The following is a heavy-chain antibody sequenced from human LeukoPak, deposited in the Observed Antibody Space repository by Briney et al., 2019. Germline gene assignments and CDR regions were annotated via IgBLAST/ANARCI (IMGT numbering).Heavy chain of an antibody. Sequence: PSETLSLTCVVSGVSVSSTNNVWDWLRQAPGKGREWIVSRHCGGTTYVDPSLKSRVTMSVDASKRQFSLNLTSVTAADTAVYYCARDFRGYDAFPFDPWGQGTLVTVSA. CDR3: ARDFRGYDAFPFDP. CDR1: GVSVSSTNNV. CDR2: RHCGGTT. J-gene: IGHJ5*02. D-gene: IGHD5-12*01. V-gene: IGHV4-39*07.